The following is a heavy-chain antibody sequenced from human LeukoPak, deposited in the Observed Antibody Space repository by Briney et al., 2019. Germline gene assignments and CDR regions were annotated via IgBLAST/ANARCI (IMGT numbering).Heavy chain of an antibody. CDR1: GGSISSYY. Sequence: SETLSLTCTVSGGSISSYYWSWIRQPPGKGLEWIGYIYYSGSTNYNPSLKSRVTISVDTSKNQFSLKLSSVTDADTAVYYCARVRDYGDFAFDYWGQGTLVTVSS. V-gene: IGHV4-59*01. D-gene: IGHD4-17*01. CDR3: ARVRDYGDFAFDY. J-gene: IGHJ4*02. CDR2: IYYSGST.